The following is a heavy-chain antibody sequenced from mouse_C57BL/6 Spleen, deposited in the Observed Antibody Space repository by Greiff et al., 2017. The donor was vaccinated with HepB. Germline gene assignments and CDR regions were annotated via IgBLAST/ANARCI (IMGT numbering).Heavy chain of an antibody. J-gene: IGHJ1*03. CDR2: INYDGSST. V-gene: IGHV5-16*01. CDR3: AREDYSNWYFDV. Sequence: DVKLVESEGGLVQPGSSMKLSCTASGFTFSDYYMAWVRQVPEKGLEWVANINYDGSSTYYLDSLKSRFIISRDNAKNILYLQMSSLKSEDTATYYCAREDYSNWYFDVWGTGTTVTVSS. D-gene: IGHD2-5*01. CDR1: GFTFSDYY.